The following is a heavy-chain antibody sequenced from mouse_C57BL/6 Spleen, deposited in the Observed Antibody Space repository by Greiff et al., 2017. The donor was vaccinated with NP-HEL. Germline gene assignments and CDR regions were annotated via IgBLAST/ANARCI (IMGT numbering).Heavy chain of an antibody. V-gene: IGHV5-9*01. J-gene: IGHJ3*01. CDR3: ANYDGSSSPWFAY. CDR2: ISGGGGNT. D-gene: IGHD1-1*01. Sequence: EVMLVESGGGLVKPGGSLKLSCAASGFTFSSYTMSWVRQTPEKRLEWVATISGGGGNTYYPDSVKGRFTISRDNAKNTLYLQMSSLRSEDTALYYCANYDGSSSPWFAYWGQGTLVTVSA. CDR1: GFTFSSYT.